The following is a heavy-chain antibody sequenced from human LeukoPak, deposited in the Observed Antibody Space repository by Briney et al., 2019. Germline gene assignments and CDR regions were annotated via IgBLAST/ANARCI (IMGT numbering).Heavy chain of an antibody. CDR3: ARHRFLEWLSPWGSWKTYYMDV. CDR2: INHSGGT. V-gene: IGHV4-34*01. D-gene: IGHD3-3*01. Sequence: PSETLTLTCAVYGGSFSGYYWSWIRQPPGKGLEWIGEINHSGGTNYNPSLKSRVTISVDTSKNQFSLKLSSVTAADTAVYYCARHRFLEWLSPWGSWKTYYMDVWGKGTTVTVSS. J-gene: IGHJ6*03. CDR1: GGSFSGYY.